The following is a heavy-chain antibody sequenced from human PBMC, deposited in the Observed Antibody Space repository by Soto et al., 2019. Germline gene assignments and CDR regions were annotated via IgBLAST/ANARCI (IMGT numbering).Heavy chain of an antibody. CDR3: AAQRGGGGY. CDR2: IYSGGYT. Sequence: EVQLVESGGGLIQPGGSLRLSCAVSGFTVSNNYMSWVRQAPGKGLEGVSVIYSGGYTAYGDSVKGRFTISRDNSKNTLYLKKKSRGAGATAVYYCAAQRGGGGYWGQGTLVTVSS. CDR1: GFTVSNNY. J-gene: IGHJ4*02. D-gene: IGHD6-25*01. V-gene: IGHV3-53*01.